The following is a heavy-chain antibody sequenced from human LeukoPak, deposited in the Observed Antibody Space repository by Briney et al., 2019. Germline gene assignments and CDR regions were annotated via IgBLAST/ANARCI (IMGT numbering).Heavy chain of an antibody. Sequence: GGSLRLSCAASGFTFSNYWMHWVRQAPGKGLVWVSRINSDGSGRNYADSVKGRFTISRDNAKNTLYLQMNSLRAEDTAVYYCASASSHRIAAGGDYWGQGTLVTVSS. CDR1: GFTFSNYW. D-gene: IGHD6-13*01. V-gene: IGHV3-74*01. CDR2: INSDGSGR. CDR3: ASASSHRIAAGGDY. J-gene: IGHJ4*02.